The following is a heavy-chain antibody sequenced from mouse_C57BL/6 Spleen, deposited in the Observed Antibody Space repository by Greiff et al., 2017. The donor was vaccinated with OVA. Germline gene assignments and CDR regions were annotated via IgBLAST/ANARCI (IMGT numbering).Heavy chain of an antibody. V-gene: IGHV5-6*01. CDR1: GFTFSSYG. CDR2: ISSGGSYT. Sequence: EVKLVESGGDLVKPGGSLKLSCAASGFTFSSYGMSWVRQTPDKRLEWVATISSGGSYTYYPDSVKGRFTISRDNAKNTLYLQMSSLKSEDTAMYYCASAYYSNFWFAYWGQGTLVTVSA. J-gene: IGHJ3*01. CDR3: ASAYYSNFWFAY. D-gene: IGHD2-5*01.